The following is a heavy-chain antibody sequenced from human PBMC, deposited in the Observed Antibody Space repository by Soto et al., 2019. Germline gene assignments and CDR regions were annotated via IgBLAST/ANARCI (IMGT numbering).Heavy chain of an antibody. D-gene: IGHD3-22*01. CDR3: ARGRGYRDYFDY. CDR2: INAGNGNT. V-gene: IGHV1-3*01. J-gene: IGHJ4*02. CDR1: GYTFTSYA. Sequence: ASVKVSCKASGYTFTSYAMHWVRQAPGQRLEWMGWINAGNGNTKYSQKFQGRVTITRDTSASTAYMELSSLRSEDTAVYYCARGRGYRDYFDYWGQGTLVTVSS.